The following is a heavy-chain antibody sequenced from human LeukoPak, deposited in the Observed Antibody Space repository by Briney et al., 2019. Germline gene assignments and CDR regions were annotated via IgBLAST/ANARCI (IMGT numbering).Heavy chain of an antibody. D-gene: IGHD5-24*01. CDR1: GFTFSSYW. CDR3: AKEGRSLQTY. J-gene: IGHJ4*02. CDR2: IKQDASGR. V-gene: IGHV3-7*03. Sequence: PGGSLRLSCAASGFTFSSYWMTWVRQAPGKGLEWVANIKQDASGRYYVDSVKGRFTISRDNAKNSLYLQMNSLRVEDTAVYYCAKEGRSLQTYWGQGTLVTVSS.